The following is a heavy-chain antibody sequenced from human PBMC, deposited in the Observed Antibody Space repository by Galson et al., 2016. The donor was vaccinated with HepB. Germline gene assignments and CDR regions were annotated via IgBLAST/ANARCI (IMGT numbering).Heavy chain of an antibody. CDR1: GFTFSSYW. CDR2: IKEDGSEK. CDR3: AKSSGWDSDY. Sequence: SLRLSCAASGFTFSSYWMNWVRQAPGKGLEWVANIKEDGSEKNYVDSLKGRFTISRDNAKNSLYLHMNNLRVEDTAVCYCAKSSGWDSDYWGQGTLVIVSS. J-gene: IGHJ4*02. V-gene: IGHV3-7*03. D-gene: IGHD6-19*01.